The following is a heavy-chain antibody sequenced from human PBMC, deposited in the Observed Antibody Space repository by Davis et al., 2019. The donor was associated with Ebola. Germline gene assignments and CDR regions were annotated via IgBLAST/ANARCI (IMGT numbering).Heavy chain of an antibody. J-gene: IGHJ3*02. CDR1: AFTFNNYN. V-gene: IGHV3-21*01. CDR3: ARDLGGIEWLLTDAFDI. CDR2: ISSSGTYI. Sequence: GESLKISCVASAFTFNNYNMNWVRQAPGKGLEWVSSISSSGTYIFYADSVKGRFTISRDNAKNSLYLQMDSLRADDTALYYCARDLGGIEWLLTDAFDIWGQGTLVTVSS. D-gene: IGHD3-3*01.